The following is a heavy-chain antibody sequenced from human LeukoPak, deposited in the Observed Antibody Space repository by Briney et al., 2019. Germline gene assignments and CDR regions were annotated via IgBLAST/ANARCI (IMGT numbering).Heavy chain of an antibody. CDR1: GFTFSIYS. J-gene: IGHJ5*02. D-gene: IGHD1-1*01. Sequence: GGSLRLSCAASGFTFSIYSMSWVRQAPGKGLEWVSSISGSSSYIFYADSVKGRFTISRDNAKNSLYLQMNSLRAEDTAVYYCARELDLTSRWFDPWGQGTLVTVSS. V-gene: IGHV3-21*01. CDR2: ISGSSSYI. CDR3: ARELDLTSRWFDP.